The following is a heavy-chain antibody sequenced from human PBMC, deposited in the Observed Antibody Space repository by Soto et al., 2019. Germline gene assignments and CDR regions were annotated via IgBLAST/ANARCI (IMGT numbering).Heavy chain of an antibody. J-gene: IGHJ4*01. CDR1: GGSISSYY. CDR2: IYYSGST. Sequence: SETLSLTCTVSGGSISSYYWSWIRQPPGKGLEWIGYIYYSGSTNYNPSLKSRVTISVDTSRNQFSLRLSSVTAADTAVYYCASASHHKSSTFDYWGHGTLVTVSS. CDR3: ASASHHKSSTFDY. V-gene: IGHV4-59*01.